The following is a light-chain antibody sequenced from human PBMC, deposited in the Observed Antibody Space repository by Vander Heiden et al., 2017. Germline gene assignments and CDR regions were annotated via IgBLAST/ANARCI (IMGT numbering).Light chain of an antibody. Sequence: QSVLTQPPSVSGAPGQRVTISCTGTRSNLGAGYDVHWYHQLPGTATKLLIYGNSNRPAGVPDRFSGSKSGTSASLAITGLQAEDEADYYCQSYDSSLSGSRVFGGGTKLTVL. CDR1: RSNLGAGYD. J-gene: IGLJ3*02. V-gene: IGLV1-40*01. CDR2: GNS. CDR3: QSYDSSLSGSRV.